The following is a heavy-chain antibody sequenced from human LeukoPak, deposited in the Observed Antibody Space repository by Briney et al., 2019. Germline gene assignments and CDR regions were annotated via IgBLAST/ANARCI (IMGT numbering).Heavy chain of an antibody. V-gene: IGHV5-51*01. CDR3: ARQSRDGSKTRGYYFDY. CDR1: GYIFTHYW. J-gene: IGHJ4*02. CDR2: IYPADSDT. D-gene: IGHD3-10*01. Sequence: ESLKISCQVSGYIFTHYWIGWVRQMPGKGLESMGIIYPADSDTTYSPSFQGQVTISADKSISTVYLQWSSLKASDTAMYYCARQSRDGSKTRGYYFDYWGQGTLVTVSS.